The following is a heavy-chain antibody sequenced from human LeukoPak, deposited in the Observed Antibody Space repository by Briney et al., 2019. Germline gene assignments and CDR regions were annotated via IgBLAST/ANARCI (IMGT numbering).Heavy chain of an antibody. CDR1: GFTFSDYY. CDR3: ARAPGPADV. CDR2: IYSGGST. V-gene: IGHV3-66*01. J-gene: IGHJ6*02. Sequence: GGSLRLSCAASGFTFSDYYMSWIRQAPGKGLEWVSVIYSGGSTYYADSVKGRFSISRDNSKNTLYLQMNSLRAEDTAVYYCARAPGPADVWGQGTTVTVSS.